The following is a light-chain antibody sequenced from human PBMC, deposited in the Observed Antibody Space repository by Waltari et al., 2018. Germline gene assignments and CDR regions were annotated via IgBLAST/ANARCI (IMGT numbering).Light chain of an antibody. CDR1: QSIGDN. CDR2: SAS. J-gene: IGKJ2*01. Sequence: EIVVTQSPATLSVSPGGRATLYCRASQSIGDNLAWYQQKPGQPPRLLIYSASRRLPGVPDRFSGSGSGTDFTLTISSLQSEDFAVYYCQQCNDWPPYTFGRGTKLEI. CDR3: QQCNDWPPYT. V-gene: IGKV3-15*01.